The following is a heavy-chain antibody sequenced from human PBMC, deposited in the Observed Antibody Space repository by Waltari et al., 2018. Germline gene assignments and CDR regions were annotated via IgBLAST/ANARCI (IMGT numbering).Heavy chain of an antibody. CDR2: INAGNGNT. J-gene: IGHJ4*02. CDR3: ARVYGYSSSWYQLHY. Sequence: QVQLVQSGAEVKKPGASVKVSCKASGYTFTSYAMHWVPQAPGQRLEWMGWINAGNGNTKYSQKFQGRVTITRDTSASTAYMELSSLRSEDTAVYYCARVYGYSSSWYQLHYWGQGTLVTVSS. V-gene: IGHV1-3*01. CDR1: GYTFTSYA. D-gene: IGHD6-13*01.